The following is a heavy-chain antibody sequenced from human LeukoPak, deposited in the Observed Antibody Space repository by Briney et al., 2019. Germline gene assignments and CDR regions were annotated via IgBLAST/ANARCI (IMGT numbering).Heavy chain of an antibody. CDR2: IDPSDSYT. Sequence: GESLKFSCKGSGYSFTSNWISWVRQMPGKGLEWMGRIDPSDSYTNYSPSFQGHVTISADKSISTAYLQWSSLKASDTAMYYCARQPEGTWFDPWGQGTLVTVSS. V-gene: IGHV5-10-1*01. CDR3: ARQPEGTWFDP. J-gene: IGHJ5*02. CDR1: GYSFTSNW. D-gene: IGHD1-1*01.